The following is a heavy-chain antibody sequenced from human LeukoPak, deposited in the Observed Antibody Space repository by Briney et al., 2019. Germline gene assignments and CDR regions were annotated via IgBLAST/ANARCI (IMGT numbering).Heavy chain of an antibody. CDR3: AKDSETYYDFWSGYSANAYFDY. V-gene: IGHV3-53*01. D-gene: IGHD3-3*01. J-gene: IGHJ4*02. CDR2: IYSGGST. Sequence: GGSLRLSCVASGFTVSSKYMSWVRQAPGKGLEWVSVIYSGGSTYYADSVKGRFTISRDNSKNTLYLQMNSLRAEDTAVYYCAKDSETYYDFWSGYSANAYFDYWGQGTLVTVSS. CDR1: GFTVSSKY.